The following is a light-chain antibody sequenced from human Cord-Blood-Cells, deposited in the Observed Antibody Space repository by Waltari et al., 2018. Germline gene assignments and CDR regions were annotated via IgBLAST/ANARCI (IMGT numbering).Light chain of an antibody. CDR1: QSVSSY. J-gene: IGKJ5*01. CDR2: DAS. Sequence: EIVFKPSPTTLSLFSGERAHPPCRASQSVSSYLAWYQQKPGRAPSRLIYDASNRATTIPARWSSGRGSTDFTLTISSRVAEDDSVEYYQQRNNRPPITFGQGTQLEIK. CDR3: QQRNNRPPIT. V-gene: IGKV3-11*01.